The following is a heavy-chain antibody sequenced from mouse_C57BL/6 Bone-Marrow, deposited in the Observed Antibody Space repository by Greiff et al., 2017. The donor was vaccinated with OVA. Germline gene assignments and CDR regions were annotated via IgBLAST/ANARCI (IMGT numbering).Heavy chain of an antibody. D-gene: IGHD1-1*01. CDR2: IYPGSGST. Sequence: VQLQESGAELVKPGASVKMSCKASGYTFTSYWITWVKQRPGQGLEWIGDIYPGSGSTNYNEKFKSKATLTVDTSSSTAYMQLSSLTSEDSAVYYCARRRYGPWFAYWGQGTLVTVSA. V-gene: IGHV1-55*01. CDR3: ARRRYGPWFAY. CDR1: GYTFTSYW. J-gene: IGHJ3*01.